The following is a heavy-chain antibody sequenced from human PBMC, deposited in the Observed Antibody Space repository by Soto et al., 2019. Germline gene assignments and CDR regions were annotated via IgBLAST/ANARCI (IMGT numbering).Heavy chain of an antibody. Sequence: QVQVVESGGGVVQPGRSLRLSCVASGFTFNIYGMHWVRQAPGKGLEWVAVISYDGRYKYYGDSVKGRFTISRDNSRNMLYLQMDSLSADDTAMYSCAQEFGQQRYGLNGAGVPDSWGRGALVTVSS. D-gene: IGHD3-10*01. CDR1: GFTFNIYG. J-gene: IGHJ5*01. CDR3: AQEFGQQRYGLNGAGVPDS. V-gene: IGHV3-30*18. CDR2: ISYDGRYK.